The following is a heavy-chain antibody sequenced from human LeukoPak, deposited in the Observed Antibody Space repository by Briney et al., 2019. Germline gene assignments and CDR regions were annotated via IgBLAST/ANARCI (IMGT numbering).Heavy chain of an antibody. CDR2: INPNSGGI. CDR3: ARDLRYCSGGSCYGGYAFDI. Sequence: ASVKVSCKASGYTFTGYYMHWVRQAPGQGLEWMGWINPNSGGIHYAQKFQGRVTMTRDTSISTAYMELSRLRSDDTAVYYCARDLRYCSGGSCYGGYAFDIWGQGTMVTVSS. CDR1: GYTFTGYY. V-gene: IGHV1-2*02. D-gene: IGHD2-15*01. J-gene: IGHJ3*02.